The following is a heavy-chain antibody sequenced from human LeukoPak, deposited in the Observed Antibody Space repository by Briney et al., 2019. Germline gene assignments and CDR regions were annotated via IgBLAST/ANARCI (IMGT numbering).Heavy chain of an antibody. J-gene: IGHJ6*02. CDR2: ISSSSSYI. V-gene: IGHV3-21*01. Sequence: PGGSLRLSCAASGFTFSSYSMTWVRQAPGKGLEWVSSISSSSSYIYYADLVKGRFTISRDNAKNSLYLQMNSLRAEDTAVYYCARTNYDILTGHYDYYYYGMDVWGQGTTVTVSS. D-gene: IGHD3-9*01. CDR3: ARTNYDILTGHYDYYYYGMDV. CDR1: GFTFSSYS.